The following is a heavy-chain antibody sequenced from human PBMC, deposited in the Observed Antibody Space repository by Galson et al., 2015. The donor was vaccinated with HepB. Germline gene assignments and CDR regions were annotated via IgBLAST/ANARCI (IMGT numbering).Heavy chain of an antibody. CDR2: ISGSGGYT. CDR3: AKEFRGLRGLERLYYFDY. D-gene: IGHD3-10*01. J-gene: IGHJ4*02. V-gene: IGHV3-23*01. CDR1: GFTFSSYA. Sequence: SLRLSCAASGFTFSSYAMSWVRQAPGKGLEWVSSISGSGGYTYYADSVKGRFTISRANSKNTLYLQMNTLRAGDTAVYYCAKEFRGLRGLERLYYFDYWGQGALVTVSS.